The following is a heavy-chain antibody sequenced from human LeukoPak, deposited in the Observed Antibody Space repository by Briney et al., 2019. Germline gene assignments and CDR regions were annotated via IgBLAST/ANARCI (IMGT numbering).Heavy chain of an antibody. CDR1: GYTFTGYY. V-gene: IGHV1-2*02. D-gene: IGHD3-22*01. CDR3: ARVDSSGYSGIVNY. Sequence: ASVKVSCKASGYTFTGYYMHWVRQAPGQGLEWMGWINPNSGGTNYAQKFQGRVTMTRDTSISTAYMELSRLRSGDTAVYYCARVDSSGYSGIVNYWGQGTLVTVSS. J-gene: IGHJ4*02. CDR2: INPNSGGT.